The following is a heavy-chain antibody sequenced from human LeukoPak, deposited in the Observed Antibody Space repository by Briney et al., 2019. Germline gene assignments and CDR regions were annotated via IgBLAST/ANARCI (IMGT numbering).Heavy chain of an antibody. CDR3: AREGSGTRPQKSYYYYYMDV. V-gene: IGHV1-18*01. J-gene: IGHJ6*03. CDR2: ISAYNGNT. Sequence: ASVKVSCKASGYTFTSYGIGWVRQAPGQGLEWMGWISAYNGNTNYAQKLQGRVTMTTDTSTSTAYMELRSLRSDDTAVYYCAREGSGTRPQKSYYYYYMDVWGKGTTVTVSS. D-gene: IGHD2-8*01. CDR1: GYTFTSYG.